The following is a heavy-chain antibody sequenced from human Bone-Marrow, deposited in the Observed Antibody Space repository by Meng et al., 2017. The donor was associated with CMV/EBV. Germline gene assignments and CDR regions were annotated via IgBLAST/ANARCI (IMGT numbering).Heavy chain of an antibody. J-gene: IGHJ4*02. CDR3: ARDSPTEGSGCHD. Sequence: ASVKVSCKASGYTFTGYYMHWVRQAPGQGLEWMGWISAYNGNTNYAQKLQGRVTMTTDTSTSTAYMELRSLRSDDTAVYYCARDSPTEGSGCHDWGQGTLVTVSS. D-gene: IGHD6-19*01. CDR2: ISAYNGNT. CDR1: GYTFTGYY. V-gene: IGHV1-18*04.